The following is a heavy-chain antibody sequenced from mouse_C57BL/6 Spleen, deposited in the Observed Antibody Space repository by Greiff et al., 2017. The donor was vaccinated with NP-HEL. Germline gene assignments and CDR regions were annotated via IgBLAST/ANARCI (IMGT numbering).Heavy chain of an antibody. CDR1: GYTFTSYG. V-gene: IGHV1-81*01. Sequence: VQLQQSGAELARPGASVKLSCKASGYTFTSYGISWVKQRTGQGLEWIGEIYPRSGNTYYNEKFKGKATLTADKSSSTAYMELRSLTSEDSAVYFCARMKVTTVVEDFDYWCQGTTLTVSS. CDR3: ARMKVTTVVEDFDY. J-gene: IGHJ2*01. D-gene: IGHD1-1*01. CDR2: IYPRSGNT.